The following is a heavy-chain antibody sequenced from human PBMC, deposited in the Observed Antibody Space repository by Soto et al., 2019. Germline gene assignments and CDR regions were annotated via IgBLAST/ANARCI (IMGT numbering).Heavy chain of an antibody. CDR1: GFTFSSYW. Sequence: GGSLRLSCAASGFTFSSYWMSWVRQAPGKGLEWVANIKQDGSEKYYVDSVKGRFTISRDNAKNSLYLQMNSLRAEDTAVYYCARDLGCSGGSCYPDLYYYYYGMDVWGQGTTVTVSS. J-gene: IGHJ6*02. D-gene: IGHD2-15*01. CDR3: ARDLGCSGGSCYPDLYYYYYGMDV. V-gene: IGHV3-7*05. CDR2: IKQDGSEK.